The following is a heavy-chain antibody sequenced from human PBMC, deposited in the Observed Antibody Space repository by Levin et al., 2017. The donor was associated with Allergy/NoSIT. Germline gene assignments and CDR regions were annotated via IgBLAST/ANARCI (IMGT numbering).Heavy chain of an antibody. CDR1: GGSFSGYY. Sequence: PSETLSLTCAVYGGSFSGYYWSWIRQPPGKGLEWIGEINHSGSTNYNPSLKSRVTISVDTSKNQFSLKLSSVTAADTAVYYCARGNHFWSGYYESWGQGTLVTVSS. V-gene: IGHV4-34*01. CDR3: ARGNHFWSGYYES. CDR2: INHSGST. J-gene: IGHJ5*02. D-gene: IGHD3-3*02.